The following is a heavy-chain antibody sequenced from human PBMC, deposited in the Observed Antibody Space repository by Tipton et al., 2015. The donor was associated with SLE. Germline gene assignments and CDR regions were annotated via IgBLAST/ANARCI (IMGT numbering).Heavy chain of an antibody. Sequence: LSLTCTVSGDSISSGDYYWTWIRQSAGKGLEWIGRIHTSGSTTYNAFLKSRISISMDTSKSQFSLQLTSVTAADTAVYYCARGRWQWLYYFDYWGQGTLVTVSS. CDR3: ARGRWQWLYYFDY. J-gene: IGHJ4*02. CDR2: IHTSGST. V-gene: IGHV4-61*02. CDR1: GDSISSGDYY. D-gene: IGHD6-19*01.